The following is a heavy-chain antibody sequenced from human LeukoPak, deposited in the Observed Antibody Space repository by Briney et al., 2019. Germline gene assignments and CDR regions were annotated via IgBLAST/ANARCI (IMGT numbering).Heavy chain of an antibody. D-gene: IGHD1-26*01. CDR3: AKAPLVGASGDAFDI. V-gene: IGHV4-34*01. CDR1: GGSFSGYY. Sequence: NPSETLSLTCAVYGGSFSGYYWSWIRQPPGKGLEWIGEINHSGSTNYNPSLKSRVTISVDTSKNQFSLKLSSVTAADTAVYYCAKAPLVGASGDAFDIWGQGTMVTVSS. J-gene: IGHJ3*02. CDR2: INHSGST.